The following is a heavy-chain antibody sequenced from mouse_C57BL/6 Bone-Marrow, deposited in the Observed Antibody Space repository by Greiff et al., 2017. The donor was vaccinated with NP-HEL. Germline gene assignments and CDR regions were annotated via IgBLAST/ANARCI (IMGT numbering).Heavy chain of an antibody. Sequence: QVQLQQPGTELVKPGASVKLSCKASGYTFTSYWMHWVKQRPGQGLEWIGNINPSNGGTNYNEKFKSKATLTVDKSSSTAYMQLSSLTSEDSAVYYCAREGPHYYGSRRYAMDYCGQGTSVTVSS. CDR2: INPSNGGT. V-gene: IGHV1-53*01. CDR3: AREGPHYYGSRRYAMDY. CDR1: GYTFTSYW. D-gene: IGHD1-1*01. J-gene: IGHJ4*01.